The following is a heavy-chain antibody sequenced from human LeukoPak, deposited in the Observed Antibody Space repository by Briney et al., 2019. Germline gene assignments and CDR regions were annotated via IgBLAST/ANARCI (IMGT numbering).Heavy chain of an antibody. CDR1: GFTFSSYG. CDR2: IRFDGSNK. J-gene: IGHJ4*02. CDR3: ARDPFTSGWPRD. V-gene: IGHV3-30*02. D-gene: IGHD6-19*01. Sequence: PGGSLRLSCEASGFTFSSYGMHWVRQAPGKGLEWVAFIRFDGSNKYYADSVKGRFTISRDNSKNTLYLQMNSLRAEDTAVYYCARDPFTSGWPRDWGQGTLVTVSS.